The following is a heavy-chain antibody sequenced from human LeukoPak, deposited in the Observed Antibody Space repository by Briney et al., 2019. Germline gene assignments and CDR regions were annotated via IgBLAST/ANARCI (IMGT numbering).Heavy chain of an antibody. CDR1: GGSFSGYY. CDR3: ARFKRQDAFDI. Sequence: PSETLSLTCAVYGGSFSGYYWSWSRQPPGKGLEWIGEINHSGSTNYNPSLKSRVTISVDTSKDQFCLKLSSVTAADTAVYYCARFKRQDAFDIWGQGTMVTVSS. CDR2: INHSGST. V-gene: IGHV4-34*01. J-gene: IGHJ3*02.